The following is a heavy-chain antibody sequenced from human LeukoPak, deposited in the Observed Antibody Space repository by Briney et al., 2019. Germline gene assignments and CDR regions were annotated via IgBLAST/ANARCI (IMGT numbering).Heavy chain of an antibody. D-gene: IGHD6-19*01. CDR1: GFTFSNYA. J-gene: IGHJ4*02. CDR2: TSGGGVNT. Sequence: GGSLRLSCATSGFTFSNYAMNWVRQAPGKGLEWVSGTSGGGVNTHYAASVKGRFTISRGNSKDTLYLQMNSLRAEDTAVYYCARAYSTGWCFEYWGQGTLVTVSS. CDR3: ARAYSTGWCFEY. V-gene: IGHV3-23*01.